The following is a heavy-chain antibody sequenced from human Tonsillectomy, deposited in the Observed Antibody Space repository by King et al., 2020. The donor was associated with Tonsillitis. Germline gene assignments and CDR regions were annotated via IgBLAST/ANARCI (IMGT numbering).Heavy chain of an antibody. CDR3: ARDNDFWSGYYSY. Sequence: QLQESGPGLVKPSQTLSLTCTVSGGSISSGSYYWSWIRQPAGKGLEWIGRIYTSGSTNSNPSLKSQVTMSVDTSKNQFSLKLSSVTAADTAVYYCARDNDFWSGYYSYWGQGTLVTVSS. D-gene: IGHD3-3*01. CDR2: IYTSGST. V-gene: IGHV4-61*02. CDR1: GGSISSGSYY. J-gene: IGHJ4*02.